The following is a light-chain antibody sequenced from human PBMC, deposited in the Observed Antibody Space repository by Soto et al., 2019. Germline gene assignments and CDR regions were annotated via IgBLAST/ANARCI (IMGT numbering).Light chain of an antibody. V-gene: IGKV3-20*01. Sequence: EIVLTQSPATLSLSPGERATLSCRASQSVSTYLAWYQQKAGQSPRLLIYGASNRATGIPARFSGSGSGTDFTLTISRLEPEDFAVYYCQQYGSSPRTFGQGTKVDIK. CDR2: GAS. J-gene: IGKJ1*01. CDR1: QSVSTY. CDR3: QQYGSSPRT.